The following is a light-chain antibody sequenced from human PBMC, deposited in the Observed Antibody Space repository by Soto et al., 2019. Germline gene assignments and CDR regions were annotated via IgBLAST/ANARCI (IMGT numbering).Light chain of an antibody. J-gene: IGLJ1*01. Sequence: QSALTQPASVSGSPGQSITISCTGTSSDVGGYNYVSWYQQHPGKAPKLMIYSNDQRLSGVPDRFSGSRSGTSASLAISGLQSDDEADYYCAAWDDSLNGFVFGTGTKVTVL. CDR2: SND. CDR3: AAWDDSLNGFV. CDR1: SSDVGGYNY. V-gene: IGLV2-14*03.